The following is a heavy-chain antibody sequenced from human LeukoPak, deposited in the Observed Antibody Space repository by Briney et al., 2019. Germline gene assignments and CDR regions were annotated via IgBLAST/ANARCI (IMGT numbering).Heavy chain of an antibody. CDR1: GFTFSSYA. J-gene: IGHJ6*03. CDR2: ISYDGSNK. V-gene: IGHV3-30*04. CDR3: ARAPRKGYYYYYYMDV. Sequence: GGSLRLSCAASGFTFSSYAMHWVRQAPGKGLEWVAVISYDGSNKYYADSVKGRFTISRDNSKNTLYLQMNSLRAEDTAVYYCARAPRKGYYYYYYMDVWGKGTTVTASS.